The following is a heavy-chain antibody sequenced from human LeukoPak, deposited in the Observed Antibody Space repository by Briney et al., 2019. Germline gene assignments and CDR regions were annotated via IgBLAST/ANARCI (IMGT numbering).Heavy chain of an antibody. J-gene: IGHJ6*02. D-gene: IGHD3-10*01. V-gene: IGHV1-18*01. CDR1: GYTFTSYG. CDR2: ISAYNGIT. CDR3: ARDVSGGFGEVGMDV. Sequence: GASVKVSCKASGYTFTSYGISWVRQAPGQGLEWMGWISAYNGITNYAQKLQGRVTMTTDTSTSTAYMELRSLRSDDTAVYYCARDVSGGFGEVGMDVWGQGTTVTVSS.